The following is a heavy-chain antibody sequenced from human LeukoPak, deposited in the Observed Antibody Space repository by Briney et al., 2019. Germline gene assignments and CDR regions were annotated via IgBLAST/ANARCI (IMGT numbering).Heavy chain of an antibody. D-gene: IGHD3-22*01. CDR2: IYYSGRT. J-gene: IGHJ1*01. V-gene: IGHV4-39*01. CDR1: GGSISGSSYY. Sequence: PSETLSLTCTVSGGSISGSSYYWDWIRQSPGKGLEWIGTIYYSGRTYYSPSLKSRVTMPVDPSNNQFSLNLRSVTAADTAVYYCARRRYYDGSGYLEWGQGTLLSVSS. CDR3: ARRRYYDGSGYLE.